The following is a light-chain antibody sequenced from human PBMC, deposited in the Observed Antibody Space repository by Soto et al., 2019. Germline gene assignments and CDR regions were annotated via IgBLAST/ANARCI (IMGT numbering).Light chain of an antibody. V-gene: IGKV3-15*01. CDR1: QNININ. CDR2: RAS. J-gene: IGKJ4*01. CDR3: QQYDRWPVT. Sequence: EIAMTQSPGTLSVSPGERTSLSCRASQNININLGWYQQKPGQVPRLIIYRASNRATGIPARFSGSGFGTEFTLTISSLQSEDIAVYYCQQYDRWPVTFGGGTKVEI.